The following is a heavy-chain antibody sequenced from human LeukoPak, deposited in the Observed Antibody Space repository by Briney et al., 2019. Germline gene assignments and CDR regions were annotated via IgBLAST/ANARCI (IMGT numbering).Heavy chain of an antibody. J-gene: IGHJ5*02. D-gene: IGHD2-2*01. Sequence: ASVKVSCKASGYTFTSYYMHWVRQAPGQGLEWMGIVNPSGGSTSYAQKFQGRVTMTRDTSTSTVYMDLRSVRAEDTAVYYSARGGDIVVVPAAIGYWFDPWGQGTLVTVSS. CDR1: GYTFTSYY. CDR3: ARGGDIVVVPAAIGYWFDP. CDR2: VNPSGGST. V-gene: IGHV1-46*01.